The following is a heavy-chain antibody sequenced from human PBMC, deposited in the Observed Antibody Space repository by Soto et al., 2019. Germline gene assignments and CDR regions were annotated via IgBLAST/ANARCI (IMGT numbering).Heavy chain of an antibody. Sequence: SETLPLTCAVSGYSISSGYYWGWLRQPPGKGREWSGSIYHGGRTNYNPSLNSRGTLSIDMTNNHVSLILNSVTAAHTAVYYSATVGPWVPYYYDSSPYTFENWFDPWGQGTLVTVSS. CDR3: ATVGPWVPYYYDSSPYTFENWFDP. D-gene: IGHD3-22*01. V-gene: IGHV4-38-2*01. J-gene: IGHJ5*02. CDR2: IYHGGRT. CDR1: GYSISSGYY.